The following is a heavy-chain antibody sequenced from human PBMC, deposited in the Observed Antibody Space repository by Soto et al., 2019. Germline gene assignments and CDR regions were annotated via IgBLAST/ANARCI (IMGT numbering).Heavy chain of an antibody. J-gene: IGHJ4*02. CDR3: ARGGGYCSSTSCYGDFDY. CDR2: INHSGST. Sequence: SDSPYLTSAAYGGSVKISYWGGFCQPKGKGLEWIGEINHSGSTSYKPSLKSRVTISVDTSKNQFSLKLSSVTAADTAVYYCARGGGYCSSTSCYGDFDYWGQGTLVTVSS. CDR1: GGSVKISY. V-gene: IGHV4-34*01. D-gene: IGHD2-2*01.